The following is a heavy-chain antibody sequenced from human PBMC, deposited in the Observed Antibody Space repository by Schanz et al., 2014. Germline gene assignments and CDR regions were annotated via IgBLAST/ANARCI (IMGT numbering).Heavy chain of an antibody. CDR1: GFTVSSNH. J-gene: IGHJ4*02. Sequence: EQLVESGGGLVQPGGSLRLSCAASGFTVSSNHMSWVRQAPGKGLEWVSVIYSGIGAYYADSVKDRFTVSRDNSKNTVYLQMNRLRAEDTAVYYCARVHHYDPSGWGYFDYWGQGALVTVSS. D-gene: IGHD3-22*01. CDR2: IYSGIGA. CDR3: ARVHHYDPSGWGYFDY. V-gene: IGHV3-66*01.